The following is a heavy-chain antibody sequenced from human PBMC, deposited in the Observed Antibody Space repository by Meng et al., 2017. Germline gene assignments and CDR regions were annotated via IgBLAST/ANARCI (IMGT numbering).Heavy chain of an antibody. CDR1: GFTVSSNY. D-gene: IGHD3-10*01. Sequence: GESLKISCAASGFTVSSNYMSWVRQAPGKGLEWVSVIYSGGSTYYADSVKGRFTISRDNSKNTLYLQMNSLRAEDTAVYYCAKGRVLLWFGELLSAGAFDIWGQGTMVTVSS. CDR3: AKGRVLLWFGELLSAGAFDI. J-gene: IGHJ3*02. V-gene: IGHV3-53*01. CDR2: IYSGGST.